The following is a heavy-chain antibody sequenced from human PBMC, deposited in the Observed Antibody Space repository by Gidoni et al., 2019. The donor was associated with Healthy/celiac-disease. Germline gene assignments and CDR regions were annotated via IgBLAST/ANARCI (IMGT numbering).Heavy chain of an antibody. J-gene: IGHJ4*02. CDR1: VFSLSTSGVG. CDR2: IYWNDDK. D-gene: IGHD3-22*01. CDR3: ARTYYYDSSGYVFDY. Sequence: QITLKASGPTLVQPTQTLTLTCTFSVFSLSTSGVGVGWIRQPPGKALEWLALIYWNDDKRYSPSLKSRLTITKDTSKNQVVLTMTNMDPVDTATYYCARTYYYDSSGYVFDYWGQGTLVTVSS. V-gene: IGHV2-5*01.